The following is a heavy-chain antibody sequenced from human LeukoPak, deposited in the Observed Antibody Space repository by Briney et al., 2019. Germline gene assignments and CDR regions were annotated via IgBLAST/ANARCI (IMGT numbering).Heavy chain of an antibody. D-gene: IGHD3-22*01. V-gene: IGHV4-39*01. CDR2: MYYSGST. J-gene: IGHJ4*02. Sequence: SETLSLTCTVSGDSISGSSNYWGWIRQPPGKGLEWIGSMYYSGSTYSNPSLKSRVTISADTSKNQFSLKLKSVTAADTAVYYCARQYYDSTGYYYFDYWGQGTLVTVSS. CDR1: GDSISGSSNY. CDR3: ARQYYDSTGYYYFDY.